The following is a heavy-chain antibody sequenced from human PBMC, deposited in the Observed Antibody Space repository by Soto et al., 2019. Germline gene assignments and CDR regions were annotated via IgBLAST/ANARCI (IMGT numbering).Heavy chain of an antibody. CDR2: ISSSSSYI. J-gene: IGHJ4*02. Sequence: GGSLRLSCAASGFTFSSYSMNWVRQAPGKGLEWVSSISSSSSYIYYADSVKGRFTISRDNAKNSLYLQMNSLRAEDTAVYYCARDGYGSGRYFRPTPPLPPPLWGQGTLVTVSS. D-gene: IGHD3-10*01. V-gene: IGHV3-21*01. CDR3: ARDGYGSGRYFRPTPPLPPPL. CDR1: GFTFSSYS.